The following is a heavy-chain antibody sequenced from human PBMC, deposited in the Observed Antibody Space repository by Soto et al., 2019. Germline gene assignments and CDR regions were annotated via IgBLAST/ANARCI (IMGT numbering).Heavy chain of an antibody. CDR1: GFTFSSYW. J-gene: IGHJ6*03. Sequence: GGSLRLSCAASGFTFSSYWMSWVRQAPGKGLEWVANIKQDGSEKYYLDSVKGRFTISRDDAKNSLYLQMNSLRAEDTAVYYCARIELAYYMDVWGKGTTVTVSS. D-gene: IGHD3-10*01. CDR3: ARIELAYYMDV. V-gene: IGHV3-7*01. CDR2: IKQDGSEK.